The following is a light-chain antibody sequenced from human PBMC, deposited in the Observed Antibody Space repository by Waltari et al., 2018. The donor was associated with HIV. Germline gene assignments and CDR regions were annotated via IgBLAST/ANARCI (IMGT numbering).Light chain of an antibody. Sequence: QSAMTQPASVSGSPVQSITTSCTGTDRDVGSYNFVSWYQQHPGKAPKLMIYEGSKRPSGVSNRFSGSKSGNTASLTISGLQAEDEADYYCCSYAGSNTFVFGTGTKVTVL. J-gene: IGLJ1*01. CDR1: DRDVGSYNF. CDR3: CSYAGSNTFV. V-gene: IGLV2-23*03. CDR2: EGS.